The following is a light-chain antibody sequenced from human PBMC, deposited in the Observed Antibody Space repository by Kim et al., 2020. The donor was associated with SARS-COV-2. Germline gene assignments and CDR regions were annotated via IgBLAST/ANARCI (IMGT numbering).Light chain of an antibody. Sequence: PGERATLSCGASQSVSSRYVAWYQQRPGLAPRLLIYDASRRGTDIPDRFSGSGSGTEFTLTISRLEPEDFAVYYCQQYDSSTLTFGGGTKVDIK. V-gene: IGKV3D-20*01. CDR1: QSVSSRY. CDR2: DAS. CDR3: QQYDSSTLT. J-gene: IGKJ4*01.